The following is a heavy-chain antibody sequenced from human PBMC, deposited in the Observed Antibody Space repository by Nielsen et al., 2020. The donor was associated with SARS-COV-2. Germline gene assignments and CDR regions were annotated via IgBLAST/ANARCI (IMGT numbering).Heavy chain of an antibody. V-gene: IGHV4-59*02. CDR1: GGSVTPFY. CDR2: RFYSGYT. D-gene: IGHD7-27*01. J-gene: IGHJ2*01. Sequence: SETLSLTCTVSGGSVTPFYRNWIRQSPGKGLEWLGHRFYSGYTKYNPSLSSRITISVDTSKNQVSLRLTSVTTADTAVYFCARDWGQAYFDLWGRGTLVTVSS. CDR3: ARDWGQAYFDL.